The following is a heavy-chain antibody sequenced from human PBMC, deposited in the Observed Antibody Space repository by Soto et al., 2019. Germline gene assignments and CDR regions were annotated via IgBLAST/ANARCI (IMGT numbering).Heavy chain of an antibody. J-gene: IGHJ6*02. CDR3: ASGRQQHKTFHDYILGSQRSGKDEYGMDV. D-gene: IGHD3-16*01. CDR2: INHSGST. V-gene: IGHV4-34*01. Sequence: QVQLQQWCAGRLKPSETLSLTCAVYGGSFSGYYWSWIRQPPGKGLEWIGEINHSGSTTYNPSLTSRGTTPVDPAKNEFSLKLDSVTAAETAVYYCASGRQQHKTFHDYILGSQRSGKDEYGMDVWGQGITVTVSS. CDR1: GGSFSGYY.